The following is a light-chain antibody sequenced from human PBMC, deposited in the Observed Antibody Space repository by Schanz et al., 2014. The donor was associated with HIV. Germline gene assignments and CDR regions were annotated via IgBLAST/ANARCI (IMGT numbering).Light chain of an antibody. CDR1: QSVSSSY. V-gene: IGKV3-20*01. Sequence: IVLTQSPGTLSLSPGERATLTCRASQSVSSSYLAWYQQKPGQAPRLLIYGAASRATGIPDRFSGSGSGTDFTLTISRLEPEDFAVYYCQQYGSSYTFGQGTKLEMK. CDR2: GAA. CDR3: QQYGSSYT. J-gene: IGKJ2*01.